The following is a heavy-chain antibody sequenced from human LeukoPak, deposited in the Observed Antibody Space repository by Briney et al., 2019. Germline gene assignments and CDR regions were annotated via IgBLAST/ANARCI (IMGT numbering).Heavy chain of an antibody. CDR2: ISGSGGST. J-gene: IGHJ3*02. V-gene: IGHV3-23*01. Sequence: GGSLRLSCAASGFTFSNYAMSWVRQAPGKGLEWVSAISGSGGSTYYADSVKGRFTISRDNSKNTLYLQMNSLRAEDTAVYYCANQYYYGSGSYYLLDDAFDIWGQGTMVTVSS. CDR1: GFTFSNYA. D-gene: IGHD3-10*01. CDR3: ANQYYYGSGSYYLLDDAFDI.